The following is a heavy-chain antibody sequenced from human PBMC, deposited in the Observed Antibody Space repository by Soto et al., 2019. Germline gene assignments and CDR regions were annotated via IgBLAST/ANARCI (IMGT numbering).Heavy chain of an antibody. V-gene: IGHV3-48*01. Sequence: EVQLVESGGGLVQPGGSLRLSCAASGFTFSSYSMNWVRQAPGKGLEWVSYISSSSSTIYYADSVKGRFTISRDNAKNPRYLKRKGLEAEDTAVYYWGREPHYDSSGYLIDNWGQGTLVTVSS. J-gene: IGHJ4*02. CDR3: GREPHYDSSGYLIDN. D-gene: IGHD3-22*01. CDR1: GFTFSSYS. CDR2: ISSSSSTI.